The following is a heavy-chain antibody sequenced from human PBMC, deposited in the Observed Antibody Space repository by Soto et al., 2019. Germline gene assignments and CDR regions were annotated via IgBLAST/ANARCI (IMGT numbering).Heavy chain of an antibody. V-gene: IGHV1-2*04. Sequence: WVSVKVSCKASGYTFTSYPMHWVRQAPGQRLEWMGWINVGNSNTNYAQKFQGWVTMTRDTSISTAYMELSRLRSDDTAVYYCARGSRDGGNHYGMDVWGQGITVTVSS. J-gene: IGHJ6*02. CDR3: ARGSRDGGNHYGMDV. CDR1: GYTFTSYP. D-gene: IGHD2-15*01. CDR2: INVGNSNT.